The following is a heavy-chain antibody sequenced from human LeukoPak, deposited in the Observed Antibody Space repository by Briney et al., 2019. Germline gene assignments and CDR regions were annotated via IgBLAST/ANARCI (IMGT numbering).Heavy chain of an antibody. J-gene: IGHJ5*02. CDR3: ARRGYYDSSGYYRGFDP. D-gene: IGHD3-22*01. CDR2: INPNSGGT. V-gene: IGHV1-2*02. CDR1: GYTFTDYY. Sequence: ASVKVSCKASGYTFTDYYMHWVRQAPGQGLEWMGWINPNSGGTNYAQKFQGRVTMTRDTSISTAYMELSRLRSDDTAVYYRARRGYYDSSGYYRGFDPWGQGTLVTVSS.